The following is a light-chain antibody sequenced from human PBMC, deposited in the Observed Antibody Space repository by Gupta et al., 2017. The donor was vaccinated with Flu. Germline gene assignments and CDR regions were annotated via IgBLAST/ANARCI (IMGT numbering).Light chain of an antibody. V-gene: IGKV2-28*01. CDR1: HSLLHENGNLD. CDR3: KQANNWPRT. J-gene: IGKJ1*01. Sequence: DIVMPPSPVSLSVTPGEPASTSCRSSHSLLHENGNLDFDWYLQKPGQSPRLLIFLGSNRASGVPDRFSGSGSGTEFTLTISSLQAEDFGFYYCKQANNWPRTFGQGTKVEVK. CDR2: LGS.